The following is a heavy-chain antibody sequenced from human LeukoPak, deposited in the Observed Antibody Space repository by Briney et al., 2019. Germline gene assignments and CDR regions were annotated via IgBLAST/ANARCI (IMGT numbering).Heavy chain of an antibody. CDR1: GYTFTVYY. V-gene: IGHV1-2*06. J-gene: IGHJ4*02. CDR3: ASQNMEWELLAFDY. Sequence: GASVKVSCKASGYTFTVYYMHWLRQAPGQGLEWMGRINPNNGGTNYAQNFQGRVTMTRDTSISTAYMELSSLISDDTAVYYWASQNMEWELLAFDYWGQGTLVTVSS. D-gene: IGHD1-26*01. CDR2: INPNNGGT.